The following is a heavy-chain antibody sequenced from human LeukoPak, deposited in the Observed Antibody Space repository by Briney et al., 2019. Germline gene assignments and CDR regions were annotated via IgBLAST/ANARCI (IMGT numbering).Heavy chain of an antibody. CDR3: AGGGPIVATDY. CDR2: INHSGST. Sequence: SETLSLTCAVYGGSFSVYYWSWIRQPPGKGLGWIGEINHSGSTNYNPSLKSRVTISVDTSKNQFTLKLSSVTAADTAVYYCAGGGPIVATDYWGQGTLVTVSS. CDR1: GGSFSVYY. D-gene: IGHD5-12*01. V-gene: IGHV4-34*01. J-gene: IGHJ4*02.